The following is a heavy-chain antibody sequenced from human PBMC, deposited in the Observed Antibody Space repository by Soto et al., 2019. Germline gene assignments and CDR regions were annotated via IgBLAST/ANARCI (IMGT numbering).Heavy chain of an antibody. Sequence: SGPTLVNPTQTLTLTCTFSEFSLSTSGVGVGWIRQPPGKALEWLALIYWNDDKRYSPSLKSRLTITKDTSKNQVVLTMTNMDPVDTTTYYCAHHNDYGDYEVYWGQGTLVTVSS. CDR1: EFSLSTSGVG. D-gene: IGHD4-17*01. V-gene: IGHV2-5*01. CDR2: IYWNDDK. J-gene: IGHJ4*02. CDR3: AHHNDYGDYEVY.